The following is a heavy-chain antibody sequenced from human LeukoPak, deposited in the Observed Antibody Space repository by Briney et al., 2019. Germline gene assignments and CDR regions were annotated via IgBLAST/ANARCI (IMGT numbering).Heavy chain of an antibody. D-gene: IGHD3-10*01. CDR3: ARGLIRVVRGVIGY. Sequence: PSETLSLTCTVSGGSISSSSYYWGWIRQPPGKGLEWIGSIYYSGSTYYNPSLKSRVTISVDTSKNQFSLKLSSVTAADTAVYYCARGLIRVVRGVIGYWGQGTLVTVSS. CDR2: IYYSGST. V-gene: IGHV4-39*01. CDR1: GGSISSSSYY. J-gene: IGHJ4*02.